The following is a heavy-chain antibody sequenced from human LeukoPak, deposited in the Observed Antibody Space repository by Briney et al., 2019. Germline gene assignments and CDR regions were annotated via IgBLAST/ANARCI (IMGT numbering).Heavy chain of an antibody. CDR3: AKEGYYGSGSFPDS. Sequence: GGSLRLSCAASGFTFSSYAMHWVRQAPGKGLEWVAVISYDGSNKYYADSVKGRFTISRDNSKNTLYLQMNSLRAEDTAVYYCAKEGYYGSGSFPDSWGQGTLVTVSS. CDR2: ISYDGSNK. D-gene: IGHD3-10*01. J-gene: IGHJ4*02. CDR1: GFTFSSYA. V-gene: IGHV3-30-3*01.